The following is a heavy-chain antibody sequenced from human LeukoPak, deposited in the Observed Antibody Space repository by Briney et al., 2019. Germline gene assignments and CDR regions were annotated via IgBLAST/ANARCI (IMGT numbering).Heavy chain of an antibody. J-gene: IGHJ6*02. CDR2: ISSSSSYI. V-gene: IGHV3-21*01. Sequence: KPGGSLRLSCAASGFTFSSYSMNWVRQAPGKGLEWVSSISSSSSYIYYADSVKGRFTISRDNAKNSLYLQMNSLRAEDTAVYYCAKGLVAVAAKGNYYYYAMDVWGQGTTVTVSS. CDR3: AKGLVAVAAKGNYYYYAMDV. D-gene: IGHD2-15*01. CDR1: GFTFSSYS.